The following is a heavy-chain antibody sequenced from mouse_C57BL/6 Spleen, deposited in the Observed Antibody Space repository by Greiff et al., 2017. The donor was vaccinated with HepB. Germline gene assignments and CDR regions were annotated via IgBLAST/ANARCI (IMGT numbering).Heavy chain of an antibody. CDR1: GFSLTSYG. V-gene: IGHV2-2*01. D-gene: IGHD1-1*01. CDR3: ARSFYYYGSSLDY. J-gene: IGHJ3*01. Sequence: VHLVESGPGLVQPSQSLSITCTVSGFSLTSYGVHWVRQSPGKGLEWLGVIWSGGSTDYNAAFISRLSISKDNSKSQVFFKMNSLQADDTAIYYCARSFYYYGSSLDYWGQGTLVTVSA. CDR2: IWSGGST.